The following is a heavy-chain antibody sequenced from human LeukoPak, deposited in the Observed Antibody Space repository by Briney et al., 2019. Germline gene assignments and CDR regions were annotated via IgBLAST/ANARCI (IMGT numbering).Heavy chain of an antibody. Sequence: PGGSLRLSCSASGFTFSSYAMHWVRQAPGKGLEYVSAISSNGGSTYYADSVKGRFTISRDNSKNTLYLQMNSLRAEDTAVYYCARICGGSCYSEGWGQGTLVTVSS. J-gene: IGHJ4*02. D-gene: IGHD2-15*01. V-gene: IGHV3-64D*06. CDR3: ARICGGSCYSEG. CDR2: ISSNGGST. CDR1: GFTFSSYA.